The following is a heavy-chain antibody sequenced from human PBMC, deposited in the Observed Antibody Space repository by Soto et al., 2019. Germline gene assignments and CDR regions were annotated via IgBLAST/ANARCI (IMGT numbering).Heavy chain of an antibody. Sequence: LSLTCTVSGGSISSGGYYWSWIRQHPGKGLEWIGYIYYSGSTYYNPSLKSRVAISVDTSKNQFSLKLSSVTAAATVVYYCARGSCTNGVCYGSRQNYYFDYWGQGTLVTVSS. CDR1: GGSISSGGYY. J-gene: IGHJ4*02. V-gene: IGHV4-31*03. CDR2: IYYSGST. CDR3: ARGSCTNGVCYGSRQNYYFDY. D-gene: IGHD2-8*01.